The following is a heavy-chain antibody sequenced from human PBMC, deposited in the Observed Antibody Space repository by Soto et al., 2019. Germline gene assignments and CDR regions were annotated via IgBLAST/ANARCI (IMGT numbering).Heavy chain of an antibody. J-gene: IGHJ4*02. CDR1: GFSLSTSGVG. D-gene: IGHD6-19*01. CDR3: AHRHQWLELAY. Sequence: QITLKESGPTLVKPTQTLTLTCTFSGFSLSTSGVGVGWIRQPPGKALEWLALIYWDDDKRYNPSLKSRLTIAKDPSKIQVVLTSTNMDPVDTATYSAAHRHQWLELAYWGQGTLVTV. CDR2: IYWDDDK. V-gene: IGHV2-5*02.